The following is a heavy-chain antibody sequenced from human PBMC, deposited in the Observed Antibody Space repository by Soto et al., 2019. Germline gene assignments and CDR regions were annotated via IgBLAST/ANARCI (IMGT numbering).Heavy chain of an antibody. Sequence: GSLRLSCAASGFTFSSYAMSWVRQAPGKGLEWVSAISGSGGSTYYADSVKGRFTISRDNSKNTLYLQMNSLRAEDTAVYYCAKDRSHYYDSSGYGYRAYFDYWGQGTLVTVSS. CDR3: AKDRSHYYDSSGYGYRAYFDY. CDR1: GFTFSSYA. D-gene: IGHD3-22*01. J-gene: IGHJ4*02. V-gene: IGHV3-23*01. CDR2: ISGSGGST.